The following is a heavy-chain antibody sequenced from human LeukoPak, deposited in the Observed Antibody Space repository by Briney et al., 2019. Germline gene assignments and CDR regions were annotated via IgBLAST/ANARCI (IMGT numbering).Heavy chain of an antibody. D-gene: IGHD3-10*01. V-gene: IGHV3-30*04. CDR1: GFTFSSYA. CDR2: ISYDGSNK. J-gene: IGHJ4*02. CDR3: AKDENGSGKSFDY. Sequence: GGSLRLSCAASGFTFSSYAMHWVRQAPGKGLEWVAVISYDGSNKYYADSVKGRFTISRDNSKNTLYLQMNSLRAEDTAVYYCAKDENGSGKSFDYWGQGTLVTVSS.